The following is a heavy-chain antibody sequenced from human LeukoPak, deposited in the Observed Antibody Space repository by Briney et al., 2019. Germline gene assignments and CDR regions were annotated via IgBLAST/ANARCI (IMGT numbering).Heavy chain of an antibody. CDR3: ARGGVLLWFGAENAFDI. CDR2: INPSGGST. Sequence: ASVKVSCKASGYTFTSYYMHWVRQAPGQGLEWMGIINPSGGSTSYAQKFQGRVTMTRDTSISTAYMELSRLRSDDTAVYYCARGGVLLWFGAENAFDIWGQGTMVTVSS. V-gene: IGHV1-46*01. D-gene: IGHD3-10*01. CDR1: GYTFTSYY. J-gene: IGHJ3*02.